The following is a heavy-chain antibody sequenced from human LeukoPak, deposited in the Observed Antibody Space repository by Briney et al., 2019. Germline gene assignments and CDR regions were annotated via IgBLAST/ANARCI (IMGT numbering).Heavy chain of an antibody. CDR2: INHSGST. CDR1: GGSFSGYY. Sequence: SETLSLTCAVYGGSFSGYYWSWIRQPPGKGLEWIGEINHSGSTKYNTSIKSGVTISVDPSRNESPLQLRSVTAADTGVYYRATQNSHHFWSGYPLGRKVWFDPWGQGTLVTVSS. D-gene: IGHD3-3*02. J-gene: IGHJ5*02. V-gene: IGHV4-34*01. CDR3: ATQNSHHFWSGYPLGRKVWFDP.